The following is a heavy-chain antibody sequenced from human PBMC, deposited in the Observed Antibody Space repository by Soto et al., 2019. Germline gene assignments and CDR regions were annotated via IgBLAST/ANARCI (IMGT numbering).Heavy chain of an antibody. CDR1: GGTISGYY. V-gene: IGHV4-4*07. J-gene: IGHJ5*02. CDR3: ARGQRFSDWFDP. Sequence: SETLSLTCSVSGGTISGYYWTWIRQPAGKGLEWIGRIYSSGNTKYNPSLQSRVTMSLDTSNNQFSLRLTSVTAAYTAVYYCARGQRFSDWFDPWGQGTLVT. D-gene: IGHD3-3*01. CDR2: IYSSGNT.